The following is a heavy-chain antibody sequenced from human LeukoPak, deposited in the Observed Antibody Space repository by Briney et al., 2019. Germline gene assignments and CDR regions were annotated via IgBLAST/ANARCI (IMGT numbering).Heavy chain of an antibody. V-gene: IGHV3-48*02. CDR3: ARAYGYTAMDSIDY. Sequence: GGSLRLSCAASGFTFSSYKMKWVRQAPGKGVEWVSYISRGSSTIYYADSVKGRFTISRDNAKNSLYQQINSLRDEATAVYYCARAYGYTAMDSIDYWGQGTLVTVSS. D-gene: IGHD5-18*01. J-gene: IGHJ4*02. CDR2: ISRGSSTI. CDR1: GFTFSSYK.